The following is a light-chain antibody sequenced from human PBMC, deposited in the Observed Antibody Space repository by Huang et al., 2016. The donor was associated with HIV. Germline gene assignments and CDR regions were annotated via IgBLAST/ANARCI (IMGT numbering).Light chain of an antibody. Sequence: DIVMTQSPDSLAVSLGERATINCRSSQNILNTYNNKNYLAWYQQKSGHPPRLLIYWASTRESGFPDRFSGSGSGTDFTLTISSLQAEDMAFYYCHQYDDTPGTFGQGTQVEIK. CDR3: HQYDDTPGT. CDR1: QNILNTYNNKNY. V-gene: IGKV4-1*01. J-gene: IGKJ1*01. CDR2: WAS.